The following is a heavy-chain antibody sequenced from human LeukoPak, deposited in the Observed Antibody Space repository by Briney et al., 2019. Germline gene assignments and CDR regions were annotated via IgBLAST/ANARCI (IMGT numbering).Heavy chain of an antibody. CDR3: ARAELYYDILTGYPIGY. CDR1: GFTFSSYA. V-gene: IGHV3-30*04. Sequence: GGSLRLSCAASGFTFSSYAMHWVRQAPGKGLEWVAVISYDGSNKYYADSVKGRFTISRDNSKNTLYLQMNSLRAEDTAVYYYARAELYYDILTGYPIGYWGQGTLVTVSS. D-gene: IGHD3-9*01. J-gene: IGHJ4*02. CDR2: ISYDGSNK.